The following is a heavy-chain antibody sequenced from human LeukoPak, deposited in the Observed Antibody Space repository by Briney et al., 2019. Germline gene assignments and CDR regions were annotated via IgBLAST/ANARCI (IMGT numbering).Heavy chain of an antibody. CDR1: GASITSGSHY. CDR3: ATSYDYYFFYMDV. Sequence: SQTLSLTCTVSGASITSGSHYWSWIRQPAGRGLEWIGRIHGSGSTIHNSSLKSRVTMSVDTSKNQFSLSLSSVTAADTAVYYCATSYDYYFFYMDVWGKGTTVTVSS. D-gene: IGHD2-21*01. J-gene: IGHJ6*03. V-gene: IGHV4-61*02. CDR2: IHGSGST.